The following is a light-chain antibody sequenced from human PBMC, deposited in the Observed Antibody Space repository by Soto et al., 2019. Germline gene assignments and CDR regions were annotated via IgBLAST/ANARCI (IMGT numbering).Light chain of an antibody. CDR2: AAS. CDR3: QQYDSTPWT. CDR1: QSVSSSY. J-gene: IGKJ1*01. Sequence: EIQMTQSPSTLSLSPGERATLTCRASQSVSSSYLAWYQQKSGQAPKLLIYAASSRAAGIPDRFSGSGSGTDFTLTITRLEPEDFAVYHCQQYDSTPWTFGQGTKVDIK. V-gene: IGKV3-20*01.